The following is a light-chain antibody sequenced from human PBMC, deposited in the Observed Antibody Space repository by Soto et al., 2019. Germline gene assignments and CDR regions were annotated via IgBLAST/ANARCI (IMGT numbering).Light chain of an antibody. CDR1: SSDVGAYDF. V-gene: IGLV2-14*03. J-gene: IGLJ1*01. CDR2: AVS. CDR3: SSYTTSSTRV. Sequence: QSALAQPASVSGSPGQSITISCTGTSSDVGAYDFVSWYQQHPDKAPKLMIYAVSNRPSGVSYRFSGSKSVNTAPLTISGLQAEDEADYYCSSYTTSSTRVFGTGTKLTVL.